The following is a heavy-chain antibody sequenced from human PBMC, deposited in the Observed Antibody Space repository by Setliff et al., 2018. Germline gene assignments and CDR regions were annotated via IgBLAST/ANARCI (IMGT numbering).Heavy chain of an antibody. D-gene: IGHD3-10*01. CDR2: IYYGGSA. V-gene: IGHV4-59*01. CDR1: GDSMSGYY. Sequence: SETLSLTCSVSGDSMSGYYWSWIRQSPRKGLEWIGNIYYGGSANYNPSLKSRVTISVDMSKNQFSLRLNSLTAADTATYYCARGNMFDGSGRWFDYWGQGTLVTSPQ. CDR3: ARGNMFDGSGRWFDY. J-gene: IGHJ4*02.